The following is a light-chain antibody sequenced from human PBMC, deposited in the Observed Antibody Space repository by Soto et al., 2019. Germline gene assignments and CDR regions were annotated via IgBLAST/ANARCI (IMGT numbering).Light chain of an antibody. V-gene: IGKV3-20*01. CDR3: QHYGSSLIT. J-gene: IGKJ5*01. CDR2: GAS. Sequence: EIVLTQSPGTQSLSPGERVTLSCRASQSVSSIYLAWYQQKPGQAPRLLIYGASTRATGIPDRFSGSGSGTDFTLTISRLEPEDFAVYFCQHYGSSLITFGQVTRLEIK. CDR1: QSVSSIY.